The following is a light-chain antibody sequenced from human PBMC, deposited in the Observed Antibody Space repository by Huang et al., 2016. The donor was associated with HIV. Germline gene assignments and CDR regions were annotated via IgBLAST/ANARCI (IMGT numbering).Light chain of an antibody. J-gene: IGKJ1*01. CDR3: QHYNNRTPST. CDR2: GAS. V-gene: IGKV3-15*01. Sequence: EMVMTQSPATLSVSPGARATLSCRASQSVSSNLAWYQQKPGQAPRLRIYGASTRASGIPARFGGGTSGTEFTPPFPILVYEDFAVYYYQHYNNRTPSTFRQGARVEIK. CDR1: QSVSSN.